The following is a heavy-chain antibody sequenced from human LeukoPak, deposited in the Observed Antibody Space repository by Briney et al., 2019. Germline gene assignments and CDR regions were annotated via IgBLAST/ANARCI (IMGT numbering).Heavy chain of an antibody. J-gene: IGHJ5*02. CDR2: ISGSGGST. CDR1: GFTFSSYA. D-gene: IGHD3-22*01. Sequence: PGGSLRLSFAASGFTFSSYAMSWVRQAPGKGLEWVSAISGSGGSTYYADSVKGRFTISRDNSKNTLYLQMNSLRAEDTAVYYCAKGSGSGYYLNWFDPWGQGTLVTVSS. CDR3: AKGSGSGYYLNWFDP. V-gene: IGHV3-23*01.